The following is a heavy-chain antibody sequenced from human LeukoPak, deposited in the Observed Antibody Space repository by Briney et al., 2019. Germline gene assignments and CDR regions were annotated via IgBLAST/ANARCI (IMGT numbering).Heavy chain of an antibody. D-gene: IGHD2-15*01. CDR3: ANLLGYCSGGSCYSSVY. V-gene: IGHV3-23*01. CDR2: ISGSGGST. CDR1: GFTFSSYA. J-gene: IGHJ4*02. Sequence: PGGSLRLSCAASGFTFSSYAMSWVRQAPGKGLEWVSAISGSGGSTYYAGSVKGRFTISRDNSKNTLYLQMNSLRAEDTAVYYCANLLGYCSGGSCYSSVYWGQGTLVTVSS.